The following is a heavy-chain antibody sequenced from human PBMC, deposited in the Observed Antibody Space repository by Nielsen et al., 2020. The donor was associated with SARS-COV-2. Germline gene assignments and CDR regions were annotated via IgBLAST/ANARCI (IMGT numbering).Heavy chain of an antibody. V-gene: IGHV4-34*01. CDR1: GGSFSGYY. J-gene: IGHJ4*02. CDR3: ARSAAGATIPDY. CDR2: ISHSGST. D-gene: IGHD1-26*01. Sequence: SETLSLTCAVYGGSFSGYYWSWIRQPPGKGLEWIGEISHSGSTNYNPSLKSRVTISVDTSKNQFSLKLSSVTAADTAVYYCARSAAGATIPDYWGQGTLVTVSS.